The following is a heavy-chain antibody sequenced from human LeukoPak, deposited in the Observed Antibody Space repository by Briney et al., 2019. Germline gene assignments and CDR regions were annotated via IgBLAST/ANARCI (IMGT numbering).Heavy chain of an antibody. CDR3: VGGFRPTYPIDY. V-gene: IGHV3-72*01. CDR1: GFTFNDHY. J-gene: IGHJ4*02. D-gene: IGHD1-26*01. CDR2: IRNKANRYTT. Sequence: GGSLRLSCAATGFTFNDHYMDWVRQAPGKGLEWVGRIRNKANRYTTEFAASVKGRFTISRDDSKNSLYLQMNSLKTEDTAVYYCVGGFRPTYPIDYWGQGTLVTVSS.